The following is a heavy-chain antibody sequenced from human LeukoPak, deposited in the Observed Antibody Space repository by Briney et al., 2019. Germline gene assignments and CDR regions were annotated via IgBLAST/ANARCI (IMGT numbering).Heavy chain of an antibody. J-gene: IGHJ4*02. V-gene: IGHV3-53*01. CDR2: LFSGAST. CDR3: TRDPVTYCGGDC. CDR1: GFSVSNNH. D-gene: IGHD2-21*01. Sequence: GGSLRLSYGVSGFSVSNNHMSWVRQAPGKGLEWLSVLFSGASTNYADSVKGRFTISGDQSKNTLFLQMNNLRVEDTAVYYCTRDPVTYCGGDCWGQGTLVTVSS.